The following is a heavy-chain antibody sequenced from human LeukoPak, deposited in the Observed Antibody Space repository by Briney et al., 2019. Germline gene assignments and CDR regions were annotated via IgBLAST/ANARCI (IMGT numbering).Heavy chain of an antibody. J-gene: IGHJ5*02. CDR1: GYTFTGYY. D-gene: IGHD1-26*01. CDR3: ARDTTRDNWFDP. Sequence: VASVKVSCKASGYTFTGYYMHWVRQAPGQGLEWMGWINPNSGGTNYAQKFQGRVTTTRDTSISTAYMELSGLRSDDTAVYYCARDTTRDNWFDPWGQGALVTVSS. CDR2: INPNSGGT. V-gene: IGHV1-2*02.